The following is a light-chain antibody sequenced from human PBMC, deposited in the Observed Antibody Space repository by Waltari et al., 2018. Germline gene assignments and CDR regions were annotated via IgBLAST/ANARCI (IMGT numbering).Light chain of an antibody. J-gene: IGKJ3*01. CDR1: QDISNY. V-gene: IGKV1-33*01. CDR3: QQYDNFPGT. CDR2: DAS. Sequence: DIQMTQSPSSLSASVGDRVTITCQASQDISNYLNWYQQKPGKAPKLLIYDASNLETGVPSRFSGSGSGTDFTFTISSLQPEDIATYYCQQYDNFPGTFGPGTKVDIK.